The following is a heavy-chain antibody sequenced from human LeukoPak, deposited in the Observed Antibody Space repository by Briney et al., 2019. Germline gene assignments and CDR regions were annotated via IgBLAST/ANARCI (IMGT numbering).Heavy chain of an antibody. CDR3: ARDSGVTQDHGVVDY. J-gene: IGHJ4*02. CDR1: GFTFSSYS. CDR2: ISSSSSYI. Sequence: GGSLRLSCAASGFTFSSYSMNWVRQAPGKGLEWVSSISSSSSYIYYADSVKGGFTISRDNAKNSLYLQLKSLRGEDTAVYYCARDSGVTQDHGVVDYWGQGTLVTVSS. V-gene: IGHV3-21*01. D-gene: IGHD4-23*01.